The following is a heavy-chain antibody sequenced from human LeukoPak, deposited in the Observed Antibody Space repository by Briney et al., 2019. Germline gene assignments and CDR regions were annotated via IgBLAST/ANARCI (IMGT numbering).Heavy chain of an antibody. D-gene: IGHD1-1*01. CDR3: ARGYWNSHIDY. V-gene: IGHV4-39*01. CDR1: GGSISSSSYY. CDR2: IYYSGST. J-gene: IGHJ4*02. Sequence: PSETLSLTCTVSGGSISSSSYYWGWIRQPPGKGLEWIGSIYYSGSTYYNPSLKSRVTISVDTSKNQFSLKLSSVTAADTAVYYCARGYWNSHIDYWGQGTLVTVSS.